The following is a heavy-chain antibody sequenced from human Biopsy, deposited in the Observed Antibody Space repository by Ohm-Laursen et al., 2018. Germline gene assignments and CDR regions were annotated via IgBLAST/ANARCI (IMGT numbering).Heavy chain of an antibody. J-gene: IGHJ5*02. CDR1: GGSISSVTNY. CDR3: ARHPTGFWFDP. Sequence: TLSFTCTVSGGSISSVTNYWGWLRQPPGRGPEWIGSIFYGGITYYNPSLKSRVTISVDTSKNQFSLNLSSVTGADTAVYYCARHPTGFWFDPWGQGTLVTVSS. CDR2: IFYGGIT. V-gene: IGHV4-39*01.